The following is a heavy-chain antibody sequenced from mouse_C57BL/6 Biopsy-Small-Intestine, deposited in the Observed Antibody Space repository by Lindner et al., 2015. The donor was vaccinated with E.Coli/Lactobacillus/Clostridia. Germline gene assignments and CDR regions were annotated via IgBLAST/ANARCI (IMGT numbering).Heavy chain of an antibody. CDR2: IYPRSGNT. D-gene: IGHD2-1*01. CDR3: ARYYGNLHWYFDV. J-gene: IGHJ1*03. V-gene: IGHV1-81*01. CDR1: GYTFTSYG. Sequence: VQLQESGAELARPGASVKLSCKASGYTFTSYGISWVKQRTGQGLEWIGEIYPRSGNTYYNEKFKGKATLTADKSSSTAYMELRSLTSEDSAVYFCARYYGNLHWYFDVWGTGTTVTVSS.